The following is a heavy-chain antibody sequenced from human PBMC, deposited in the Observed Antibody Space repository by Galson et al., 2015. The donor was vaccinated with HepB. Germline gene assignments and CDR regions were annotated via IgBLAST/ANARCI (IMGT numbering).Heavy chain of an antibody. D-gene: IGHD2-2*01. V-gene: IGHV1-69*13. J-gene: IGHJ4*02. CDR2: IIPIFGTA. Sequence: SVKVSCKASGGTFSSYAISWVRQAPGQGLEWMGGIIPIFGTANYAQKFQGRVTITADESTSTAYMELSSLRSEDTAVYYCARVGGYCSSTSCDDYWGQGTLVTVSS. CDR1: GGTFSSYA. CDR3: ARVGGYCSSTSCDDY.